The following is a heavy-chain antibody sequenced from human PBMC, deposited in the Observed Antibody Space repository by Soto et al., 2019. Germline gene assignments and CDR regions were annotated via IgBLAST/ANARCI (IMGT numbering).Heavy chain of an antibody. V-gene: IGHV4-59*08. D-gene: IGHD2-15*01. CDR2: IYYSGST. J-gene: IGHJ6*03. Sequence: SETLSLTCTVSGGSIGSYYWGWIRQPPGKGLEWIGYIYYSGSTNYNPSLKSRVTISVDTSKNQFSLKLSSVTAADTAVYYCARHGSYCSGGSCHRAEDYYYYMDVWGKGTTVTVSS. CDR1: GGSIGSYY. CDR3: ARHGSYCSGGSCHRAEDYYYYMDV.